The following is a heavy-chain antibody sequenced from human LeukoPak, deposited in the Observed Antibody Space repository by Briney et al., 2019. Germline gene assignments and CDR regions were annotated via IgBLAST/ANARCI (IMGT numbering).Heavy chain of an antibody. CDR3: ARRSRSPVYYYYYYMDV. J-gene: IGHJ6*03. D-gene: IGHD6-13*01. CDR1: GGSISSGGYS. CDR2: IYHSGST. Sequence: PSQTLSLTCAVSGGSISSGGYSWSWIRQPPGKGLEWIGYIYHSGSTYYNPSLKSRVTISVDTSKNQFSLKLSSVTAADTAVYYCARRSRSPVYYYYYYMDVWGKGTTVTVSS. V-gene: IGHV4-30-2*01.